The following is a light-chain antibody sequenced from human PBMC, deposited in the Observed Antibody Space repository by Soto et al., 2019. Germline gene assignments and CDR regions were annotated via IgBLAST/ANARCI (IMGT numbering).Light chain of an antibody. V-gene: IGLV2-14*03. CDR2: DVN. CDR1: SSDIGAYNY. J-gene: IGLJ2*01. CDR3: TSWTTSTTMI. Sequence: QSVLTQPASVSGSPGQSITISSTGTSSDIGAYNYVSWYQQHPGKAPKLMIYDVNIRPSGVSNRFSGSKSGNTASLTISGLQAEDEADYYCTSWTTSTTMIFGGGTKLTVL.